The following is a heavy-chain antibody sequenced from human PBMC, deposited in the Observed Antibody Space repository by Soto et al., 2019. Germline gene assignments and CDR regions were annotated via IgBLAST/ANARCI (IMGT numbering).Heavy chain of an antibody. CDR3: ATCEKGSTSCPVVDV. J-gene: IGHJ6*04. CDR2: FDPEDGET. D-gene: IGHD2-2*01. Sequence: ASVKVSCKVSGYTLTELSMHWVRQAPGKGLEWMGGFDPEDGETIYAQKFQGRVTMTEDTSTDTAYMELSSLRSEDTAVYYCATCEKGSTSCPVVDVWGKGTTVTVSS. V-gene: IGHV1-24*01. CDR1: GYTLTELS.